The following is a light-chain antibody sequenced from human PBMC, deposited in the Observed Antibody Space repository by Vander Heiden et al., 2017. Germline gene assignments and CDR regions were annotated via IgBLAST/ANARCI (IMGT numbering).Light chain of an antibody. CDR3: LQYDNLPYT. CDR2: DAS. CDR1: QDISNY. J-gene: IGKJ2*01. V-gene: IGKV1-33*01. Sequence: DIPMTQSPSTLSASVGDRVTITCQASQDISNYLNWYQQRPGKAPRLLIYDASNLETGVPSRFSGSGSGTDFTFTISSLQPEDIATYYCLQYDNLPYTFGQGTKLEIK.